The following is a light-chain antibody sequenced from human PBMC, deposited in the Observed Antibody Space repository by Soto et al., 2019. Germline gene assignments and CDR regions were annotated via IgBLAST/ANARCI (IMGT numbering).Light chain of an antibody. CDR3: SSYSATDTAL. CDR1: SRDVGGYDY. Sequence: QSVLTQPASVSGSPGQSITISCSGTSRDVGGYDYVSWYQQYPGKAPKLIIYHVTVRPSGVSSRFSGSKSGNTAALTISGLQAEDDGTYYCSSYSATDTALFGGGTKVTVL. CDR2: HVT. V-gene: IGLV2-14*03. J-gene: IGLJ2*01.